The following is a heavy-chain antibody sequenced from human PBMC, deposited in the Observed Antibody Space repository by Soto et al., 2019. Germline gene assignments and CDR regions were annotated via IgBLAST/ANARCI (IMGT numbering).Heavy chain of an antibody. CDR3: ASYIEGGGGRGY. Sequence: QVQLQESDPGLVKPSETLSLTCTVSGGSITGYHWSWIRQPPGKGLEWIGYTHGSGITNYNPSLQRRVTISVDTSKNHFSLKLSSVTASDTAVYYCASYIEGGGGRGYWGQGHLLTVSS. CDR1: GGSITGYH. V-gene: IGHV4-59*01. D-gene: IGHD1-26*01. J-gene: IGHJ4*02. CDR2: THGSGIT.